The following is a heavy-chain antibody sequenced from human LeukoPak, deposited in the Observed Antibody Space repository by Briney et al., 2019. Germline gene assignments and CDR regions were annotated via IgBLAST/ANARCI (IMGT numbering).Heavy chain of an antibody. Sequence: SVKVSCKASGGTFSSYAISWVRQAPGQGLEWMGGIIPIFGTANYAQKFQGRVTIAADESTSTAYMELSSLRSEDTAVYYCASGGRPAPGGLNLTPFDYWGQGTLVTVSS. V-gene: IGHV1-69*13. CDR1: GGTFSSYA. D-gene: IGHD3-16*01. J-gene: IGHJ4*02. CDR3: ASGGRPAPGGLNLTPFDY. CDR2: IIPIFGTA.